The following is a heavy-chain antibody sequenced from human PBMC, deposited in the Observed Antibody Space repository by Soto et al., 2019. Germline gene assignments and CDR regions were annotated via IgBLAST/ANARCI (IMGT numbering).Heavy chain of an antibody. V-gene: IGHV1-69*01. CDR2: LIPIFHTP. CDR1: GGSFSNDA. Sequence: QVHLVQSGADVKTPGSSVKVSCKASGGSFSNDAFIWVRQAPGQGLEWLGGLIPIFHTPNYAQKFRGRATITADESTSTAYMELSSLGSEDTAVEYCARESQRRTIFGAGGAVDIWGPGTMVTVSS. CDR3: ARESQRRTIFGAGGAVDI. D-gene: IGHD3-3*01. J-gene: IGHJ3*02.